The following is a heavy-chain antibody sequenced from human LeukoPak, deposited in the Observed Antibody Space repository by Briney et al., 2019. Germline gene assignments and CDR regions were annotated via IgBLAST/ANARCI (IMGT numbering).Heavy chain of an antibody. CDR2: ISGSGGST. CDR1: GFTFSNYA. J-gene: IGHJ4*02. D-gene: IGHD3-22*01. V-gene: IGHV3-23*01. CDR3: ARAGTYYYDSSGD. Sequence: PGGSLRLSCAASGFTFSNYAMSWVRQAPGKGLEWVSGISGSGGSTYYADSAKGRFTISRDNSKNTLYLQMNSLRAEDTAVYYCARAGTYYYDSSGDWGQGTLVTVSS.